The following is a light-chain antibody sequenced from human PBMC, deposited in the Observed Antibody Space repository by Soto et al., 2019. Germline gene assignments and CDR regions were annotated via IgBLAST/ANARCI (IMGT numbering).Light chain of an antibody. CDR2: KTS. V-gene: IGKV1-5*03. CDR1: QSIDSW. CDR3: QQYKSFSLT. J-gene: IGKJ4*01. Sequence: DIQMTQSPSTLSASVGDRVTITCRASQSIDSWLAWYQQKPGKAPNLLIYKTSNLESGVPSRFSGSGSGTEFSLTISSLQPDAFATYYCQQYKSFSLTFGGGTRVEVK.